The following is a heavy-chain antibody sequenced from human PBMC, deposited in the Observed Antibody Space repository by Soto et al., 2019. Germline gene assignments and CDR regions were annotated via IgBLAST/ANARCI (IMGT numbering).Heavy chain of an antibody. CDR2: LYYSGGT. V-gene: IGHV4-31*03. J-gene: IGHJ4*02. Sequence: QVQLQESGPGLVKPSQTLSLTCTVSGGSISSGGYYWSWIRQHPGKGLEWIGYLYYSGGTFYNPSLKSRVTLSVDTSKNQFSLRLTSVTAADTAVYYCARDSGTGDLDYWGQGTLVTVSS. CDR3: ARDSGTGDLDY. D-gene: IGHD3-10*01. CDR1: GGSISSGGYY.